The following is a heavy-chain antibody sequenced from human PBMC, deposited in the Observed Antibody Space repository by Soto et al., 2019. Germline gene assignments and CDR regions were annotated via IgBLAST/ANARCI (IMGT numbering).Heavy chain of an antibody. CDR1: VDSISSPNW. V-gene: IGHV4-4*02. CDR3: AREGFDHRPDY. Sequence: QVQLQESGPGLVKPSETLSLTCAVSVDSISSPNWWRWYRQPPGKGLELVGEMFASGSSNYNPSLNVRVTMSLGTSKNHFSLRLTSLTAADTAIYYCAREGFDHRPDYWGQGIPVTVSS. CDR2: MFASGSS. J-gene: IGHJ4*02.